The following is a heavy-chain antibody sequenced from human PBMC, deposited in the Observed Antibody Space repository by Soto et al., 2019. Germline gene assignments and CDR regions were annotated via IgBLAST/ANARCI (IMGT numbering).Heavy chain of an antibody. D-gene: IGHD2-8*02. CDR3: ARGVLGPGDYYYGMDV. CDR2: IGTAGDT. V-gene: IGHV3-13*01. CDR1: GFNFISYD. J-gene: IGHJ6*02. Sequence: PGGSLRLSCAASGFNFISYDIHWVRQATGKGLEWVSGIGTAGDTYYPGAGEGRFIMSRENAEKSVYLEMNSLRPGDTAVYYCARGVLGPGDYYYGMDVWGQGTTVTVSS.